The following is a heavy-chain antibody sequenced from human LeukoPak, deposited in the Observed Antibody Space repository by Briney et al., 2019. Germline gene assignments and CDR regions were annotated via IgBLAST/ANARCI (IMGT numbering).Heavy chain of an antibody. V-gene: IGHV3-20*04. CDR2: INWNGGST. CDR1: GFTFDDYG. CDR3: ARVRLGYWSGGSCDAFDI. J-gene: IGHJ3*02. Sequence: GGSLRLSCAASGFTFDDYGMSWVRQAPWKGLEGVSGINWNGGSTDYADSVKGRFTISRDNDKNSLYLQMNNLRAEDKALYYCARVRLGYWSGGSCDAFDIWGQGTMVTVSS. D-gene: IGHD2-15*01.